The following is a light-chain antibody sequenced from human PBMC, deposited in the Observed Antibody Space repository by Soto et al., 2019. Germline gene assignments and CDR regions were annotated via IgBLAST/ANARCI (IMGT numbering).Light chain of an antibody. Sequence: DIQMTQSPSTLSASVGDRVTITCRASQSISSWLAWYQQKPGKAPKLLNYDASSLESGVPSRFSGSGSRTDFPLAISRLQPDDFATNYGQQYNSYSRYTFGQGTKLEIK. CDR1: QSISSW. J-gene: IGKJ2*01. V-gene: IGKV1-5*01. CDR2: DAS. CDR3: QQYNSYSRYT.